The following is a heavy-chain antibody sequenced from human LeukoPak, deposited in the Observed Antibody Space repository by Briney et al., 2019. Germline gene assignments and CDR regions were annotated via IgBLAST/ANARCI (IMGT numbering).Heavy chain of an antibody. Sequence: ASVTVSCKVSGYTLTELSMHWVRQAPGKGLERMGGFDPEDGETIYAQKFQGRVTMTEDTSTDTAYMELTSLRSEDTAVYYCATAIVVVVASTAAFDIWGQGTMVTVSS. D-gene: IGHD2-15*01. CDR1: GYTLTELS. J-gene: IGHJ3*02. CDR3: ATAIVVVVASTAAFDI. V-gene: IGHV1-24*01. CDR2: FDPEDGET.